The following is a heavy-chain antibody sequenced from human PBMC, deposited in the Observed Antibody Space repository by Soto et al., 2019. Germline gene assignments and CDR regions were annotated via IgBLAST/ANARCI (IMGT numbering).Heavy chain of an antibody. J-gene: IGHJ6*02. D-gene: IGHD5-12*01. CDR3: ARETLSHGFALDV. CDR2: ISWNGANT. Sequence: PGGSLRLSCAASGFRFDDYNMHWVRQAPGKGLEWVSFISWNGANTFYADSVKGRFTISRDSSKKSVSLQINSLRSEDTALYYCARETLSHGFALDVWGPGPTVTLSS. V-gene: IGHV3-43*01. CDR1: GFRFDDYN.